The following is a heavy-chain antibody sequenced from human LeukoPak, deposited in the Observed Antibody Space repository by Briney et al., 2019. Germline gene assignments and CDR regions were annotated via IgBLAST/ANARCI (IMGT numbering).Heavy chain of an antibody. CDR2: ISAYNGNT. V-gene: IGHV1-18*01. D-gene: IGHD3-3*01. CDR1: GYTFTSYG. J-gene: IGHJ5*02. Sequence: ASVKVSCKASGYTFTSYGISWVRQAPGQGLEWMGWISAYNGNTNYAQKLQGRVTMTTDTSTSTAYMELRSLRSDGTAVYYCARVRWSYYDFWSGYYTGDWFDPWGQGTLVTVSS. CDR3: ARVRWSYYDFWSGYYTGDWFDP.